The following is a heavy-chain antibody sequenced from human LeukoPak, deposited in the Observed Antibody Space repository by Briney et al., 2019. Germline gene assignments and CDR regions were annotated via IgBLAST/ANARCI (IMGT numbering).Heavy chain of an antibody. D-gene: IGHD3-10*01. V-gene: IGHV1-18*04. J-gene: IGHJ4*02. CDR3: ARKGMGSPLDF. Sequence: ASVKVSCKTSGFTFTSYGIGWMRQAPGQGLEWMAWISANNGDTHYAQRLQGRVTLTTDTSTGTAYMEVRSLRSDDTAVYYCARKGMGSPLDFWGQGTLVTVSS. CDR2: ISANNGDT. CDR1: GFTFTSYG.